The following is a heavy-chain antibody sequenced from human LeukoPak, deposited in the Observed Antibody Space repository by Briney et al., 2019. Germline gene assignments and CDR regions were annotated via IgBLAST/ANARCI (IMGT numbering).Heavy chain of an antibody. J-gene: IGHJ4*02. CDR1: GFTFSRYS. D-gene: IGHD2-2*01. Sequence: GGSLRLSCAASGFTFSRYSMNWVRQAPGKGLEWVSYISSSGYTIYYADSVKGRFTISRDNAKNSLYLQMNSLRAEDTAVYYCARELDIVVVPAAAFDYWGQGTLVTVSS. V-gene: IGHV3-48*01. CDR3: ARELDIVVVPAAAFDY. CDR2: ISSSGYTI.